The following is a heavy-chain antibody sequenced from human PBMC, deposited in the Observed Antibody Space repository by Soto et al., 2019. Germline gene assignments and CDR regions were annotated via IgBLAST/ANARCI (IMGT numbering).Heavy chain of an antibody. CDR2: IGSGGSPI. V-gene: IGHV3-48*01. D-gene: IGHD6-13*01. CDR1: GFPCSDYS. CDR3: ARGLGSSWFFL. J-gene: IGHJ5*02. Sequence: PGGSLRLSCASSGFPCSDYSMTWVRQAPGKGLEWLSYIGSGGSPIKYADSVMGRFTVSRDNAKSSLYLQMNSLRAEDTAVYYCARGLGSSWFFLWGQGTLVTVSS.